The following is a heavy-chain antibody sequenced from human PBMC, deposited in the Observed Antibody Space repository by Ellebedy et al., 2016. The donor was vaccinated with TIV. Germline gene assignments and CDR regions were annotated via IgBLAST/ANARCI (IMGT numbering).Heavy chain of an antibody. D-gene: IGHD3/OR15-3a*01. CDR3: AKEGGILGLYPLDH. CDR2: INWNGDIT. J-gene: IGHJ4*02. CDR1: GFSFDDYG. Sequence: GGSLRLSXAASGFSFDDYGMAWVRQVPGKNLERVSGINWNGDITEYADSVKGRFTISRDNAKKSLYLQMDSLRAEDTALYYCAKEGGILGLYPLDHWGQGTQVTVSS. V-gene: IGHV3-20*03.